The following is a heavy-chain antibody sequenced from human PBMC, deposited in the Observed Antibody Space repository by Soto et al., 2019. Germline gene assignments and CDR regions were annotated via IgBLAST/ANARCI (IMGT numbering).Heavy chain of an antibody. D-gene: IGHD3-16*01. CDR2: IIPIFGTA. CDR3: ARNRMTTLVTPYYYYYGMDV. J-gene: IGHJ6*02. Sequence: QVQLVQSGAEVQKPGSSVKVSCKASGGTFSSYAISWVRQAPGQGLEWMGGIIPIFGTANYAQKLQGRVTITADESTSTAYMELSSLRSEDTAVYYCARNRMTTLVTPYYYYYGMDVWGQGTTVTVSS. V-gene: IGHV1-69*01. CDR1: GGTFSSYA.